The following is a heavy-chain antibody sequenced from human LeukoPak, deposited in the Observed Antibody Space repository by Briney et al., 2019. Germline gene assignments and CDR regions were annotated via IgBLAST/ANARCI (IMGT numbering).Heavy chain of an antibody. CDR1: GFTFSSYS. Sequence: TGGSPRLSCAASGFTFSSYSMTWVRQAPGKGLEWVSSISSSSSYIYYADSVKGRFTISRDNAKNSLYLQMNSLRAEDTAVYYCARVTYDSSGYGFDYWGQGTLVTVSS. CDR3: ARVTYDSSGYGFDY. D-gene: IGHD3-22*01. J-gene: IGHJ4*02. V-gene: IGHV3-21*01. CDR2: ISSSSSYI.